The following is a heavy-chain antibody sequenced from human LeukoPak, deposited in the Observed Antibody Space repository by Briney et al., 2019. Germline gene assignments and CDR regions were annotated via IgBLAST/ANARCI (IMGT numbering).Heavy chain of an antibody. CDR3: ARDCWAMDSSSWYGLCWFDP. Sequence: ASVKVSCKASGYTFTRYYLHWVRQAPGQGLEWMGIINPSGGSTRYAQKFQGRVTMTRDTSTSTVYMELKSLRSEDTAVYYCARDCWAMDSSSWYGLCWFDPWGQGTLVTVSS. CDR1: GYTFTRYY. CDR2: INPSGGST. D-gene: IGHD6-13*01. V-gene: IGHV1-46*01. J-gene: IGHJ5*02.